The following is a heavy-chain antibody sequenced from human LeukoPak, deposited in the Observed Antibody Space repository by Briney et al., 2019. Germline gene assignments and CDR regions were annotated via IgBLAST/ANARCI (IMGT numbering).Heavy chain of an antibody. CDR3: ARDGGLGSGSSYYYYYYYMDV. J-gene: IGHJ6*03. V-gene: IGHV3-21*04. CDR1: GFTFSSYS. CDR2: ISSSSSYI. Sequence: GGSLRLSCAASGFTFSSYSMNWVRQAPGKGLEWVSSISSSSSYIYYADSAKGRFTISRDNAKNSLYLQMNSLRAEDTALYYCARDGGLGSGSSYYYYYYYMDVWGKGTTVTVSS. D-gene: IGHD3-10*02.